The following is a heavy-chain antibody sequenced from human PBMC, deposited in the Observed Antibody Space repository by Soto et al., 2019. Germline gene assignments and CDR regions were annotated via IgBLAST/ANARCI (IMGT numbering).Heavy chain of an antibody. CDR3: ARHPERIAQIGWFDP. CDR2: ISSSGSTI. Sequence: QLVESWGGLVQPGGSLRLSCAASGFTITTYSMNWVRQAPGKGLEWISYISSSGSTIYYADSVKGRFTISRDNAKNSVSLQMNSLRADDTAVYYCARHPERIAQIGWFDPWGQGTLVTVSS. CDR1: GFTITTYS. V-gene: IGHV3-48*01. D-gene: IGHD6-13*01. J-gene: IGHJ5*02.